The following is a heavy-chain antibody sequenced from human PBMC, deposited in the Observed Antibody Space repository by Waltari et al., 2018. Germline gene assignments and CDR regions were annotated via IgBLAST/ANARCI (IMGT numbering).Heavy chain of an antibody. CDR1: GGSVSSGSYY. CDR3: ARGPRQWLVPQHVWFDY. D-gene: IGHD6-19*01. J-gene: IGHJ4*02. V-gene: IGHV4-61*01. CDR2: IYYSGST. Sequence: QVQLQESGPGLVKPSETLSLTCTVSGGSVSSGSYYWSWLRQPPGKGLEWIGSIYYSGSTNYNPSLKSRVTISVDTSKNQFSLKLSSVTAADTAVYYCARGPRQWLVPQHVWFDYWGQGTLVTVSS.